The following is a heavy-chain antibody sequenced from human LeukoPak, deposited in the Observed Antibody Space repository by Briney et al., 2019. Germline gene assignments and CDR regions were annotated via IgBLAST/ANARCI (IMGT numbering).Heavy chain of an antibody. J-gene: IGHJ3*02. Sequence: GRSLRLSCAAFGFTFDDYAMHWVRQAPGKGLEWVSGVSWNSGSIGYADSVKGRFTISRDNAKNSLYLQMNSLRAEDTALYYCAKDIGRGPNRYYYDSSGIRAFDIWGQGTMVTVSS. D-gene: IGHD3-22*01. CDR2: VSWNSGSI. CDR3: AKDIGRGPNRYYYDSSGIRAFDI. CDR1: GFTFDDYA. V-gene: IGHV3-9*01.